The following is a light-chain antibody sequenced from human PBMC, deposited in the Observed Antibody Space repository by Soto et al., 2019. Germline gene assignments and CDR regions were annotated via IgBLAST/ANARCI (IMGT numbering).Light chain of an antibody. V-gene: IGKV4-1*01. CDR3: QQYYSTPPT. CDR2: WAS. J-gene: IGKJ4*01. CDR1: QSVLYSSNNKNY. Sequence: DIVMTQSPDSLAVSLGERATINCKSSQSVLYSSNNKNYLAWYQQKPGQPPKLLLYWASTRESGVPDRFSGSGSGTDFTLTISSLQAGDVAVYYCQQYYSTPPTFGGGTKVEIK.